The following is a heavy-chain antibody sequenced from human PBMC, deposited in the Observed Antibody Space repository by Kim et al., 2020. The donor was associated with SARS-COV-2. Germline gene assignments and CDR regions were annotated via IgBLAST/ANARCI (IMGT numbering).Heavy chain of an antibody. CDR2: NNDGSST. D-gene: IGHD2-15*01. CDR3: VKGGAH. J-gene: IGHJ4*02. V-gene: IGHV3-74*01. Sequence: NNDGSSTGYADSVKGQFTISRDNAKNTVNLQMNSLGGDDTAVYYCVKGGAHWGQGSLVTVSS.